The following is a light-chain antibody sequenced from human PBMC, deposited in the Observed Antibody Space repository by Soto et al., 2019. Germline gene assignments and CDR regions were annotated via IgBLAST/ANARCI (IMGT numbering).Light chain of an antibody. CDR3: QQTLSVTPT. V-gene: IGKV1-12*01. Sequence: DIQMTQSPSSVSASVSDRVTITCRASQAIDSWLAWYQQKPGEAPKLLIFTGSLLHSGVPPRFSGSGSGTDFTLTISSLQPADFATYYCQQTLSVTPTFGQGTKV. CDR1: QAIDSW. J-gene: IGKJ1*01. CDR2: TGS.